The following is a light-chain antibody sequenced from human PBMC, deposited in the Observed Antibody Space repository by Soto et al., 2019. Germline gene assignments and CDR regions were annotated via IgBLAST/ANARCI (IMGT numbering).Light chain of an antibody. CDR1: QSLLHSNGYYY. CDR2: MGS. J-gene: IGKJ1*01. CDR3: MQTLQTRT. Sequence: DIVVTQSPLSLSVTPGEPASISCRSSQSLLHSNGYYYLAWYLQKPGQSPQPLIYMGSNRASGVPDRFSGSGSGADFTLNVSRVEAEDVGVYYCMQTLQTRTFGQGTKVEIK. V-gene: IGKV2-28*01.